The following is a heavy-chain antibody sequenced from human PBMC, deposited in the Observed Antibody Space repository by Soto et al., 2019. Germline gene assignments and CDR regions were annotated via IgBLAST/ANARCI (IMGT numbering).Heavy chain of an antibody. CDR3: ARDRGVLRFLEWLTGYYGMDV. Sequence: GGSLRLSCAASGFTFSSYGMHWVRQAPGKGLEWVAVIWYDGSNKYYADSVKGRFTISRDNSKNTLYLQMNSLRAEDTAGYYCARDRGVLRFLEWLTGYYGMDVWGQGTRVTVS. J-gene: IGHJ6*02. V-gene: IGHV3-33*01. D-gene: IGHD3-3*01. CDR1: GFTFSSYG. CDR2: IWYDGSNK.